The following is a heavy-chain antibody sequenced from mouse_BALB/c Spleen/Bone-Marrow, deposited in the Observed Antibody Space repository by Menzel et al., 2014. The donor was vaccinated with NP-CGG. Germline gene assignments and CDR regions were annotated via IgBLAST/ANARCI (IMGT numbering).Heavy chain of an antibody. CDR2: INPYNDGT. D-gene: IGHD2-2*01. Sequence: EVQLQQSGPELVKPGASVKMSCKASGYTFTNYVMHWVKQKPGQGLEWIGYINPYNDGTKYNEKFKGKATLTSDKSSSTAYMDLSSLTSEDSAVYNCARVYYGYDGTSSWFAYWGQGTLVTVSA. V-gene: IGHV1-14*01. CDR3: ARVYYGYDGTSSWFAY. CDR1: GYTFTNYV. J-gene: IGHJ3*01.